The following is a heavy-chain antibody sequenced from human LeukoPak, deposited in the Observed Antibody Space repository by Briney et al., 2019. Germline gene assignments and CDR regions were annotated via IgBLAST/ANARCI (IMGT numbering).Heavy chain of an antibody. V-gene: IGHV4-59*01. CDR3: ARDLRYCSSTSCYLRWFDP. D-gene: IGHD2-2*01. CDR1: GGSISSYY. Sequence: SETLSLTCTVSGGSISSYYWSWIRQPPGKGLGWIGYIYYSGSTNYNPSLKSRVTISVDTSKNQFSLKLSSVTAADTAVYYCARDLRYCSSTSCYLRWFDPWGQGTLVTVSS. J-gene: IGHJ5*02. CDR2: IYYSGST.